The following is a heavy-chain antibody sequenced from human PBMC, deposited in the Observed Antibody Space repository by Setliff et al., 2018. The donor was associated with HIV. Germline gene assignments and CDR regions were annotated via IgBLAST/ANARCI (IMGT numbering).Heavy chain of an antibody. D-gene: IGHD5-12*01. V-gene: IGHV1-2*02. Sequence: GESLKISCKGSGDSFTSSWIGWVRQVPGQGLEWMGWINPNTGGTQYAQKFQGRVTVTRDTPISTAYMEIKKLTSDDTAVYYCARDNRTGYSGGWPLDYWGQGTVVTVSS. CDR1: GDSFTSSW. J-gene: IGHJ4*02. CDR3: ARDNRTGYSGGWPLDY. CDR2: INPNTGGT.